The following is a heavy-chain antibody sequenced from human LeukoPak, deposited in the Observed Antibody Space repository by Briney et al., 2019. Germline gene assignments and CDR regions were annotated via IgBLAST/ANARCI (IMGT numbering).Heavy chain of an antibody. CDR3: ARDARTSYDSSGYYFDY. CDR2: INPSGGST. CDR1: GYTFTSYY. V-gene: IGHV1-46*01. Sequence: ASVKVSCKASGYTFTSYYMHWVRQAPGQGLEWMGIINPSGGSTSYAQKFQGRVTMTRDTSTSTVYMELSSLRSEDTAVYYCARDARTSYDSSGYYFDYWGQGTWSPSPQ. J-gene: IGHJ4*02. D-gene: IGHD3-22*01.